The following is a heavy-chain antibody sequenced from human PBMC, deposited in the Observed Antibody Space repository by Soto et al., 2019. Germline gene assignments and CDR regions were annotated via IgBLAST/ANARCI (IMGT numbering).Heavy chain of an antibody. Sequence: PSETLSLTCTVSGDSISSSSYNWGWIRQPPGKGLEWIGSIYYSGSTYYNPSLKSRVTISVDTSKNQFSLKLSSVTAADTAVYYCARHYGSGSYYYPHGYWGQGTLVTVSS. CDR3: ARHYGSGSYYYPHGY. V-gene: IGHV4-39*01. D-gene: IGHD3-10*01. CDR2: IYYSGST. CDR1: GDSISSSSYN. J-gene: IGHJ4*02.